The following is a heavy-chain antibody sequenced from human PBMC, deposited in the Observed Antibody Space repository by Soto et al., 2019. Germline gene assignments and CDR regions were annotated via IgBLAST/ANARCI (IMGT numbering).Heavy chain of an antibody. CDR1: GYTFTSYA. Sequence: ASVKVSCKASGYTFTSYAMHWVRQAPGQRLEWMGWINAGNGNTKYSQKFQGRVTITRDTSASTAYMELSSLRSEDTAVYYCARHGYDILTGYYLLDYWGQGTLVTVSS. CDR2: INAGNGNT. J-gene: IGHJ4*02. D-gene: IGHD3-9*01. CDR3: ARHGYDILTGYYLLDY. V-gene: IGHV1-3*01.